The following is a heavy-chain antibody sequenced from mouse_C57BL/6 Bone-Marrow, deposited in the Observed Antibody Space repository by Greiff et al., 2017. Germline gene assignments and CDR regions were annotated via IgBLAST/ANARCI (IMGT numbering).Heavy chain of an antibody. CDR2: IYPGDGDT. V-gene: IGHV1-82*01. J-gene: IGHJ2*01. D-gene: IGHD2-4*01. CDR3: ARDDYDFDY. CDR1: GYAFSSSW. Sequence: VKLQQSGPELVKPGASVKISCKATGYAFSSSWMNWVKQRPGKGLEWIGRIYPGDGDTNYNGKFKGKATLTADKSSSTAYMQLSSLTSEDSAVYFCARDDYDFDYWGKGTTLTVSS.